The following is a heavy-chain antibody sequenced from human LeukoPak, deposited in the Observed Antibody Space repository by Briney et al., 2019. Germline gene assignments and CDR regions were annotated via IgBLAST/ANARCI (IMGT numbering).Heavy chain of an antibody. J-gene: IGHJ4*02. V-gene: IGHV3-74*01. Sequence: GGSLRLSCAASGNYWMHWVRQVPGKGLVWVSHINGDGSWTTYADSVKGRFTISKDNAKNTVYLQMNNLRAEDTAVYYCVSFYETYWGRGTLVTVSS. CDR3: VSFYETY. CDR1: GNYW. D-gene: IGHD2-2*01. CDR2: INGDGSWT.